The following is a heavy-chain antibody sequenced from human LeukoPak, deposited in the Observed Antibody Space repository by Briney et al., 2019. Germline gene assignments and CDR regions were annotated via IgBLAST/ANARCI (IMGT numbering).Heavy chain of an antibody. Sequence: RGSLRLSCAASGFPFSSYAMNWVRQAPGKGLEWVSYISSSSSTIYYADSVKGRFTISRDNAKNSLYLQMNSLRAEDTAVYYCARGSGTTGFDYWGQGTLVTVSS. CDR2: ISSSSSTI. CDR3: ARGSGTTGFDY. J-gene: IGHJ4*02. D-gene: IGHD3-10*01. V-gene: IGHV3-48*01. CDR1: GFPFSSYA.